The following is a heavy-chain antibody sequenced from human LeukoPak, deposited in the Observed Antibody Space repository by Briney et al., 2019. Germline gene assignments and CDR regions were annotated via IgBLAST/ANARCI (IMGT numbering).Heavy chain of an antibody. CDR1: GFTFSSYG. V-gene: IGHV3-23*01. J-gene: IGHJ6*04. Sequence: GGTLRLSCAASGFTFSSYGMSWVRQAPGKGLEWVSAISGSGGSTYYADSVKGRFTISRDNAKNSLHLQMNSLRAEDTAVYYCAELGITMIGGVWGKGTTVTISS. CDR3: AELGITMIGGV. CDR2: ISGSGGST. D-gene: IGHD3-10*02.